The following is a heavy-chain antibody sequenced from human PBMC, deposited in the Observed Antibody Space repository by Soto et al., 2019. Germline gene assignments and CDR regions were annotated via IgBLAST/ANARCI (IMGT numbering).Heavy chain of an antibody. CDR2: INPSGGST. CDR1: GFGFACCY. Sequence: GTSAKASSKASGFGFACCYRQWVRQAPGQGLEWMGIINPSGGSTSYAQKFQGRVTMTRDTSTSTVYMELSSLRSEDTAVYYCARAHPVAGTTFDYWGQGTLVTVSS. D-gene: IGHD6-19*01. CDR3: ARAHPVAGTTFDY. J-gene: IGHJ4*02. V-gene: IGHV1-46*01.